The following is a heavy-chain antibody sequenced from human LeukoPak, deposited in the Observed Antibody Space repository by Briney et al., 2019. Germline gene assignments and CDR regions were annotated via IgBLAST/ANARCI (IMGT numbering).Heavy chain of an antibody. Sequence: GASVKVSCKASGGTFSSYAISWVRQAPGQGLEWMGRIIPILGIANYAQKFQGRVTITADESTSTAYMGLSSLRSEDTAVYYCARDPSNRGYSYGPDDAFDIWGQGTMVTVSS. V-gene: IGHV1-69*04. CDR2: IIPILGIA. CDR3: ARDPSNRGYSYGPDDAFDI. D-gene: IGHD5-18*01. J-gene: IGHJ3*02. CDR1: GGTFSSYA.